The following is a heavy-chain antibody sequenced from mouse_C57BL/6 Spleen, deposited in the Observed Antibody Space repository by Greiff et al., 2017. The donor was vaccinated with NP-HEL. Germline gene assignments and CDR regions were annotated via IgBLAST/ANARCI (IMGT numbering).Heavy chain of an antibody. D-gene: IGHD2-4*01. J-gene: IGHJ1*03. CDR3: ARARYDYDGYFDV. CDR2: ISDGGSYT. V-gene: IGHV5-4*03. Sequence: EVMLVESGGGLVKPGGSLKLSCAASGFTFSSYAMSWVRQTPEKRLEWVATISDGGSYTYYPDNVKGRFTISRDNAKNNLYLQMSHLKSEDTAMYYCARARYDYDGYFDVWGTGTTVTVSS. CDR1: GFTFSSYA.